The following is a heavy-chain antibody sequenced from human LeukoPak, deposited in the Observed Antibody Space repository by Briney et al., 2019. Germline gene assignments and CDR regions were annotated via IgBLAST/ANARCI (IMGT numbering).Heavy chain of an antibody. Sequence: SETLSLTCTVSSGSINNYYWGWIRQTPGKGLEWIGYILSSGSTNYTPSVKSRVTISVDTSKNQFSLKLSSVTAADTAVYYCARTNQISETAFDIWGQGTMVIVTS. D-gene: IGHD1-14*01. CDR3: ARTNQISETAFDI. J-gene: IGHJ3*02. CDR1: SGSINNYY. V-gene: IGHV4-59*01. CDR2: ILSSGST.